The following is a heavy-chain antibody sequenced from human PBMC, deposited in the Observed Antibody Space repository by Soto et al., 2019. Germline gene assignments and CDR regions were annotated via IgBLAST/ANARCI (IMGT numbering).Heavy chain of an antibody. D-gene: IGHD3-22*01. CDR2: ISYDGSNK. CDR3: ARNYYDSSGYYYGMDV. V-gene: IGHV3-30-3*01. Sequence: GGSLRLSCAASGFTFSSYAMHWVRQAPGKGLEWVAVISYDGSNKYYADSVKGRFTISRDNSKNTLYLQMNSLRAEDTAVYYCARNYYDSSGYYYGMDVWGQGTTVTVSS. CDR1: GFTFSSYA. J-gene: IGHJ6*02.